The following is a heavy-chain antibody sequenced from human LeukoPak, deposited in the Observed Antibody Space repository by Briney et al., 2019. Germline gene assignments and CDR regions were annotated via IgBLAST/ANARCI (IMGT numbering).Heavy chain of an antibody. CDR1: GFTFNTYT. J-gene: IGHJ4*02. V-gene: IGHV3-30-3*01. Sequence: GGSLRLSCAASGFTFNTYTMHWVRQAPGKGLEWVALTLYDGSKEYYADSVKGRFTISRDNSRNTLYLQMDSLTVEDTSVYFCARDNGYTNGHAFDIWGQGTLVTVSS. CDR2: TLYDGSKE. CDR3: ARDNGYTNGHAFDI. D-gene: IGHD5-18*01.